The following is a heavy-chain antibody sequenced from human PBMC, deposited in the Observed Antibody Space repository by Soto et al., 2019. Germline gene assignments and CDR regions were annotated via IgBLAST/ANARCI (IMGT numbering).Heavy chain of an antibody. D-gene: IGHD1-26*01. CDR1: GFTFSSYA. CDR2: ISYDGSNK. J-gene: IGHJ4*02. Sequence: QVQLVESGGGVVQPGRSLRLSCAASGFTFSSYAMHWVRQAPGKGLEWVAVISYDGSNKYYADSVKGRFTISRDNSKNTLYLQMNSLRAEDTAVYYCARDHRVVGATWGGDYWGQGTLVTVSS. CDR3: ARDHRVVGATWGGDY. V-gene: IGHV3-30-3*01.